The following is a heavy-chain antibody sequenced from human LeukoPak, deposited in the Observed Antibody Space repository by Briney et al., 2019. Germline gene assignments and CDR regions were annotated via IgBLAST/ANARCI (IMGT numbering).Heavy chain of an antibody. D-gene: IGHD4-17*01. J-gene: IGHJ4*02. Sequence: PGGSLRLSCATSGFSFSSFWMSWVRQAPGKGLEWVANIKKDGSEKYYVDSVKGRFTISRDNPTNSLYLQMNSLRAEDTAVYYCAREEVRYYFDYWGQGTLVTVSS. CDR1: GFSFSSFW. CDR3: AREEVRYYFDY. V-gene: IGHV3-7*01. CDR2: IKKDGSEK.